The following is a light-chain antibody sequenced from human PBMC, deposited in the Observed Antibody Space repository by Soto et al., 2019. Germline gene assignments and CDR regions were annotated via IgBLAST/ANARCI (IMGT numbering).Light chain of an antibody. J-gene: IGLJ3*02. CDR3: ASYAGSINWV. CDR2: EVS. Sequence: QSVLTQPPSASGSPGQSVTISCTGTSSDVGGYNYVSWYQQHPGKAPKLMVFEVSKRPSGVPDRFSGSKSGNTASLTVSGLQAEDEADYYCASYAGSINWVFGGGTKLTVL. CDR1: SSDVGGYNY. V-gene: IGLV2-8*01.